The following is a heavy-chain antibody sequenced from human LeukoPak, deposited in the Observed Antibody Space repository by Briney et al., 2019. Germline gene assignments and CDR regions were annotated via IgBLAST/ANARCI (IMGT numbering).Heavy chain of an antibody. D-gene: IGHD2-2*01. CDR1: GGSISSGDYY. V-gene: IGHV4-30-4*01. Sequence: PSQTLSLTCTVSGGSISSGDYYWSWIRQPPGKGLEWIGYIYYSGSTYYNPSLKSRVTISVDTSKNQFSLKLSSVTAADTAVYYCARGPRPYQLPNYYYYGMDVWGQGTTVTVSS. CDR2: IYYSGST. J-gene: IGHJ6*02. CDR3: ARGPRPYQLPNYYYYGMDV.